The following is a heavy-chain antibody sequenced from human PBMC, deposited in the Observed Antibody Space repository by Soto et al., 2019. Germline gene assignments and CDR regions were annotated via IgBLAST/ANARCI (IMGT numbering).Heavy chain of an antibody. CDR1: GYTFRSYS. V-gene: IGHV1-18*01. Sequence: QVQLVQSGAEVKKPGASVKVSCKTSGYTFRSYSISWVRQAPGQGLEWMGWINVYNGNKKYAHNLQGRVTMTTDTSTSTAYMELRSLRSDDTAVYYCARDLAVGWFDPWGQGTLVTVSS. D-gene: IGHD2-2*01. CDR2: INVYNGNK. J-gene: IGHJ5*02. CDR3: ARDLAVGWFDP.